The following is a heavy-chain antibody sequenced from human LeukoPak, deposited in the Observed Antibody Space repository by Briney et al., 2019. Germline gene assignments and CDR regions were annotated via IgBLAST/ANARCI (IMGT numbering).Heavy chain of an antibody. J-gene: IGHJ4*02. V-gene: IGHV3-74*01. CDR3: ATGYCSSTSCSRPFDY. Sequence: GGSLRLSCAASGFTFSSYWMHWVRQARGKGLVWVSRINSDGSTTSYADSVKGRFTISRDNAKNTLYLQMNSLRAEDTAVYYCATGYCSSTSCSRPFDYWGQGTLVTVSS. CDR2: INSDGSTT. D-gene: IGHD2-2*01. CDR1: GFTFSSYW.